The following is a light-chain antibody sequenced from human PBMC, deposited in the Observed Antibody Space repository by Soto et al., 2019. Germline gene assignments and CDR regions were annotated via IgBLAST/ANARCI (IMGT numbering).Light chain of an antibody. Sequence: EIGLTQSPGTLSLSPGERATLSCRASQSINNRYLAWYQQKPGQAPRLLIYAASSRATGIPDRFSGSGSGTDFTITISRLEPEDFAVYYCQQFGSSPGFTFGPGTKVDIK. J-gene: IGKJ3*01. CDR3: QQFGSSPGFT. CDR2: AAS. V-gene: IGKV3-20*01. CDR1: QSINNRY.